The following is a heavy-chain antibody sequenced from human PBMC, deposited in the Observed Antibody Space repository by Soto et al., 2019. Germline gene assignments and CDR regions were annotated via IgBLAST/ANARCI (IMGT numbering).Heavy chain of an antibody. D-gene: IGHD3-3*01. Sequence: PSETLSLTCAVYGGSFSGYYWSWIRQPPGKGLEWIGEINHSGSTNYNPSLKSRVTISVDTSKSQFSLKLSSVTAADTAVYYCAGGGGGYYDFWSGYRTRYYYYMDVWGKGTTVTVS. V-gene: IGHV4-34*01. CDR3: AGGGGGYYDFWSGYRTRYYYYMDV. CDR2: INHSGST. CDR1: GGSFSGYY. J-gene: IGHJ6*03.